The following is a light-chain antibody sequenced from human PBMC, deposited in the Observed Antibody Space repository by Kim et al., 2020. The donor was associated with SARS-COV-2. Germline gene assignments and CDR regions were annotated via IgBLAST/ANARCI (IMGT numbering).Light chain of an antibody. CDR1: SLKIFY. CDR2: GEN. J-gene: IGLJ3*02. V-gene: IGLV3-19*01. Sequence: LGQTVRITCQGDSLKIFYASWYRQKPGQAPLLVMYGENNRPAGIPDRFSGSRSGNTASLTITGAQAEDEGDYYCNSRDNTRNHLGLFGGGTQLTVL. CDR3: NSRDNTRNHLGL.